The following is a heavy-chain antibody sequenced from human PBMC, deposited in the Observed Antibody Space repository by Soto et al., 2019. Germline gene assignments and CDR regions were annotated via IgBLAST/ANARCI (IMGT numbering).Heavy chain of an antibody. CDR1: GFTFRNYA. CDR3: AKFKGGVNDGLDI. J-gene: IGHJ3*02. Sequence: LRLSCAASGFTFRNYAMTWVRQAPGKGLEWVSGISSSGDNTYYPSSVRGRFTISRDNSKDTLFLQMSSLRAEDTATYYCAKFKGGVNDGLDIWGQGTMVTVSS. CDR2: ISSSGDNT. D-gene: IGHD6-25*01. V-gene: IGHV3-23*01.